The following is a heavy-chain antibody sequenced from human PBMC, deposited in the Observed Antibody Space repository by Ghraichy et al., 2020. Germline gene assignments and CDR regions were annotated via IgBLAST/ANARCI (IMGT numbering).Heavy chain of an antibody. CDR2: IYYSGST. D-gene: IGHD3-16*01. Sequence: TLSLTCTVSGGSISSYYWSWIRQPPGKGLEWIGYIYYSGSTNYNPSLKSRVTISVDTSKNQFSLKLSSVTAADTAVYYCARENYGGGAFDIWGQGTMVTVSS. CDR3: ARENYGGGAFDI. V-gene: IGHV4-59*01. CDR1: GGSISSYY. J-gene: IGHJ3*02.